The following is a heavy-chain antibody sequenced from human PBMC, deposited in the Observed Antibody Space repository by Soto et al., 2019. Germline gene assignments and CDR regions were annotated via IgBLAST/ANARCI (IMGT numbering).Heavy chain of an antibody. CDR2: ISGSGGST. D-gene: IGHD3-10*01. CDR3: AKDLRAMVRGVHGY. Sequence: PGGSLRLSCAASVFTFSSYAMSWVRQAPGKGLEWVSAISGSGGSTYYADSVKGRFTISRDNSKNTLYLQMNSLRAEDTAVYYCAKDLRAMVRGVHGYWGQGTLVTVSS. CDR1: VFTFSSYA. V-gene: IGHV3-23*01. J-gene: IGHJ4*02.